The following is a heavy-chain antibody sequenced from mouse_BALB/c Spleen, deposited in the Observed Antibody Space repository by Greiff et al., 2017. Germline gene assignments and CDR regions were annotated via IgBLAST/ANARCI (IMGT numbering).Heavy chain of an antibody. CDR2: ISYDGSN. CDR1: GYSITSGYY. J-gene: IGHJ2*01. V-gene: IGHV3-6*02. CDR3: ARGQLGLLGY. D-gene: IGHD3-2*01. Sequence: EVQLQQSGPGLVKPSQSLSLTCSVTGYSITSGYYWNWIRQFPGTKLEWMGYISYDGSNNYNPSLKNRISITRDTSKNQFFLKLNSVTTEDTATYYCARGQLGLLGYWGQGTTLTVSS.